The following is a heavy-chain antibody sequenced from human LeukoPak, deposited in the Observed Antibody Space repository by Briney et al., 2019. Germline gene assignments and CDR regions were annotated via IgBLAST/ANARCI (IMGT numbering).Heavy chain of an antibody. V-gene: IGHV1-69*05. J-gene: IGHJ4*02. D-gene: IGHD2-2*01. Sequence: GASVKVSCKVSGYTLTELSMHWVRQAPGQGLEWMGGIIPIFGTANYAQKFQGRVTITTDESTSTAYMELSSLRSEDTAVYYCAREARLGYCSSTSCYQEAHFDYWGQGTLVTVSS. CDR1: GYTLTELS. CDR2: IIPIFGTA. CDR3: AREARLGYCSSTSCYQEAHFDY.